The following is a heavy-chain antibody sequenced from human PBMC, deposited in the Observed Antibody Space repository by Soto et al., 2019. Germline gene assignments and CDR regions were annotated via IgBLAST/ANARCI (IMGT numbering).Heavy chain of an antibody. V-gene: IGHV3-7*01. J-gene: IGHJ6*02. Sequence: GGSLRLSCAASGFTFSSYWMSWVRQAPGKGLEWVANIKQDGSEKYYVDSVKGRFTISRDNAKNSLYLQMNSLRAEDTAVYYCARDLSPFYDILAGYYYYGMDVWGQGTTVTVSS. CDR1: GFTFSSYW. CDR3: ARDLSPFYDILAGYYYYGMDV. D-gene: IGHD3-9*01. CDR2: IKQDGSEK.